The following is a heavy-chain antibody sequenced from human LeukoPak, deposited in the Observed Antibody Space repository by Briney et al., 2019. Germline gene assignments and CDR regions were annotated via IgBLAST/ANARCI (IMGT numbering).Heavy chain of an antibody. Sequence: SETLSLTCTISGGSFSSYYWNWIRQSSEKGLEWIGYIYYSGTTKYNPSLQSRVTISVDTSNKQFSLRLRSVTAADTAVYYCARLSYDSSGYLDYWGQGTLVTVSS. CDR3: ARLSYDSSGYLDY. CDR1: GGSFSSYY. D-gene: IGHD3-22*01. CDR2: IYYSGTT. J-gene: IGHJ4*02. V-gene: IGHV4-59*01.